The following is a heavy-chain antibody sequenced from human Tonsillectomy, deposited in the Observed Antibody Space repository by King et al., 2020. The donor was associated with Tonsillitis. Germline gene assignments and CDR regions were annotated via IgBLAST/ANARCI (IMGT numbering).Heavy chain of an antibody. CDR2: IYYSGST. CDR1: GGPISSGGYY. CDR3: ARVSEVVPADYYYAVDV. J-gene: IGHJ6*02. V-gene: IGHV4-31*03. D-gene: IGHD6-6*01. Sequence: QVQLQESGPGLVKPSQTLSLTCTVSGGPISSGGYYWSWIRQHPGNGLQWIGNIYYSGSTYYTPSLKSRVTISVDPSKKQLSLKLGSVTAADTAVYYCARVSEVVPADYYYAVDVWGQGITVTVSS.